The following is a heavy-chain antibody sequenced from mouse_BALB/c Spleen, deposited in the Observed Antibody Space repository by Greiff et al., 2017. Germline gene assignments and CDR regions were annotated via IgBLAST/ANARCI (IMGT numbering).Heavy chain of an antibody. CDR3: ARSWNDYATFAY. D-gene: IGHD2-4*01. J-gene: IGHJ3*01. V-gene: IGHV1-7*01. Sequence: VQLQQSGAELAKPGASVKMSCKASGYTFTSYWMHWVKQRPGQGLEWIGYINPSTGYTEYNQKFKDKATLTADKSTSTAYMQRSSLSSEDSAVYYCARSWNDYATFAYWGQGTLVTVSA. CDR1: GYTFTSYW. CDR2: INPSTGYT.